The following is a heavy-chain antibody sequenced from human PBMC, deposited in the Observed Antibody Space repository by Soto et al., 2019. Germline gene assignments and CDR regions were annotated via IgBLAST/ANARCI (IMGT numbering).Heavy chain of an antibody. CDR3: ARDSPDYYDSSGYYLPDY. CDR2: INTSGGST. D-gene: IGHD3-22*01. CDR1: GYTFTSYY. J-gene: IGHJ4*02. Sequence: QVQLVQSGAEVKKPGASAKVSCKASGYTFTSYYMHWVRQAPGQGLEWMGIINTSGGSTSYAQKFQGRVTMTRDTSTSTVYMELSSLRSEDTAVYYCARDSPDYYDSSGYYLPDYWGQGTLVTVSS. V-gene: IGHV1-46*01.